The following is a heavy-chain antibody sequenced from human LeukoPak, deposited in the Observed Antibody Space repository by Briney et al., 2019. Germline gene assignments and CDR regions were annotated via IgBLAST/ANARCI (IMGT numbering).Heavy chain of an antibody. CDR2: ISSSSSYI. J-gene: IGHJ4*02. V-gene: IGHV3-21*01. D-gene: IGHD3-22*01. CDR3: ARDLYRTVVVPHYFDY. Sequence: GGSLRLSCAASGFTFSSYSMNWVRQAPGKGLDWVSCISSSSSYIYYADSVKGRFTISRDNAKNSLYLQMNSLRAEDTAVYYCARDLYRTVVVPHYFDYWGQGTLVTVSS. CDR1: GFTFSSYS.